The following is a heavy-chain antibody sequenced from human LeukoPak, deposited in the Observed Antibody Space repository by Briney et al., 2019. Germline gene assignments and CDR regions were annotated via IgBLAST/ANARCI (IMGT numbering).Heavy chain of an antibody. V-gene: IGHV3-23*01. CDR2: ITGSGGNT. Sequence: GGSLRLSCAASGFIFSSDSMSWVRQAPGKGLEWVSVITGSGGNTYYADSVKGRFTISKDNSKNTLSLQMNSLRVEDTAVYYCAKGVLGLIVPAAIPRSWFDPWGQGTLVTVSS. CDR3: AKGVLGLIVPAAIPRSWFDP. J-gene: IGHJ5*02. CDR1: GFIFSSDS. D-gene: IGHD2-2*02.